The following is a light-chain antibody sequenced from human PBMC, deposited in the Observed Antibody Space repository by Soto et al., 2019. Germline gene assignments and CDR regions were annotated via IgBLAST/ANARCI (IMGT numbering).Light chain of an antibody. CDR3: QQRSNRPPSIP. V-gene: IGKV3-11*01. CDR2: DAS. Sequence: VVTQSPVTLSLSTWQRGTRSCRAVQSFRGLLAWYQQKPGQAPRLLIYDASNRATGVPQRFSGSGSGTDFTLTISSLEPEDFAVYYCQQRSNRPPSIPVGRGT. CDR1: QSFRGL. J-gene: IGKJ1*01.